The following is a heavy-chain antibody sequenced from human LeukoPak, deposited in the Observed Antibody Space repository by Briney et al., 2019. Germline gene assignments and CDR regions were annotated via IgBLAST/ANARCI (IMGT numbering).Heavy chain of an antibody. D-gene: IGHD3-22*01. CDR2: LSGSGDGT. J-gene: IGHJ4*02. CDR1: GFTFSTYA. CDR3: AKGGPQLYYDSSGYYFLDY. V-gene: IGHV3-23*01. Sequence: GGSLRLSCAASGFTFSTYAMSWVRQAPGKGLEWVSALSGSGDGTYHAESVKGRFTMSRDNSKNMLYLQMNSLRAKDTAVYYCAKGGPQLYYDSSGYYFLDYWGQGTLVTVSS.